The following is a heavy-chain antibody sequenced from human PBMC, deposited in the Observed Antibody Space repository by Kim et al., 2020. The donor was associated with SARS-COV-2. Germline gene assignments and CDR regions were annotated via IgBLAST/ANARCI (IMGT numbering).Heavy chain of an antibody. CDR2: INHSGST. CDR3: ARERYYYDSSGYYYTFDY. V-gene: IGHV4-34*01. CDR1: GGSFSGYY. Sequence: SETLSLTCAVYGGSFSGYYWSWIRQPPGKGLEWIGEINHSGSTNYNPSLKSRVTISVDTSKNQFSLKLSSVTAADTAVYYCARERYYYDSSGYYYTFDYWGQGTLVTVSS. D-gene: IGHD3-22*01. J-gene: IGHJ4*02.